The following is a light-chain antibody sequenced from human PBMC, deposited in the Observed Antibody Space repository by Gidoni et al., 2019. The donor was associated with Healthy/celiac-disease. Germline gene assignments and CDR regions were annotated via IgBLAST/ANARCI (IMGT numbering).Light chain of an antibody. CDR1: SSNIGSNT. Sequence: QSVLTQPPSASGTPGQRVTISCSGSSSNIGSNTVNWYQQLPGTAPKLLIYSNNQRPSGVPDRFSGSKSGTSASLAISGLQSEDEADYYCAAWDDSLNGRVFEGGTKLTVL. CDR3: AAWDDSLNGRV. V-gene: IGLV1-44*01. J-gene: IGLJ3*02. CDR2: SNN.